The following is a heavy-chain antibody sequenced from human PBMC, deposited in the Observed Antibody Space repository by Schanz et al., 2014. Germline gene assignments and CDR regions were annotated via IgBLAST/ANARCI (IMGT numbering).Heavy chain of an antibody. V-gene: IGHV3-33*08. Sequence: VQLAESGGGLVQPGGSLRLSCAASGFTFSGFWMTWVRQAPGKGLEWVAVIWYDGSNKYYADSVKGRFTISRDNSKNTLFLQMNSLRAEDTAVYYCARDHTTESYYSAGPPIDYWGQGTLLTDSS. CDR3: ARDHTTESYYSAGPPIDY. D-gene: IGHD1-26*01. CDR1: GFTFSGFW. CDR2: IWYDGSNK. J-gene: IGHJ4*02.